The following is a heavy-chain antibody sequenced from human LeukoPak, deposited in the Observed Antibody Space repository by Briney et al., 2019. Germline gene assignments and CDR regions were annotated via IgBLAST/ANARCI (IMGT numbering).Heavy chain of an antibody. D-gene: IGHD5-24*01. CDR1: GCSISSYY. CDR3: ARAVEMATTYYFDY. Sequence: PSETLSLTCTVSGCSISSYYWSWIRQPPGKGLEWIGYIYYSGSTNYNPSLKSRVTISVDTSKNQFSLKLSSVTAADTAVYYCARAVEMATTYYFDYWGQGTLVTVSS. J-gene: IGHJ4*02. CDR2: IYYSGST. V-gene: IGHV4-59*01.